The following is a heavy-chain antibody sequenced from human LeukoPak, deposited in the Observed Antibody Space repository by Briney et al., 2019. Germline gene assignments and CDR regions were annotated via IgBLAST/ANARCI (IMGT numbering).Heavy chain of an antibody. Sequence: GGSLRLSCVASGFTFSSYAMSWVRQAPGKGLEGVSGISGSGGITNYADSVKGRFTTSRDNSKNTLYLQMNSLRAEDTAVYYCAKRDYYDNSGYAPLFQHWGQGTLVTVSS. CDR2: ISGSGGIT. CDR3: AKRDYYDNSGYAPLFQH. J-gene: IGHJ1*01. V-gene: IGHV3-23*01. CDR1: GFTFSSYA. D-gene: IGHD3-22*01.